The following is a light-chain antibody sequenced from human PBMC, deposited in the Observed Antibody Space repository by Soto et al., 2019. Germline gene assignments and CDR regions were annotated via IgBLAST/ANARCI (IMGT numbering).Light chain of an antibody. CDR2: DNN. Sequence: QSALTQPASVSGSPGQSITISCTGTSGDIGSYNRVSWYQQHPGKAPKLLIYDNNKRPSGIPDRFSGSKSGTSATLGITGLQTGDEADYYCGTWDSNLRAYVFGAGTKVTVL. CDR3: GTWDSNLRAYV. V-gene: IGLV1-51*01. J-gene: IGLJ1*01. CDR1: SGDIGSYNR.